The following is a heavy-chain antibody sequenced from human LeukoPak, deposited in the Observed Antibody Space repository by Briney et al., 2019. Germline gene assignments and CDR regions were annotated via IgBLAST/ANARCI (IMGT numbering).Heavy chain of an antibody. CDR3: ARDYGPYPGCSWFDP. Sequence: VASVKVSCKASGYTFTGYYIHWVRQAPGQGLEWMGRINCNGGGTSYAQKFQGRVTMTRDTSISTAYTELDRLTSDDTAVYYCARDYGPYPGCSWFDPWGQGTLVTVSS. V-gene: IGHV1-2*06. J-gene: IGHJ5*02. CDR2: INCNGGGT. CDR1: GYTFTGYY. D-gene: IGHD2-21*01.